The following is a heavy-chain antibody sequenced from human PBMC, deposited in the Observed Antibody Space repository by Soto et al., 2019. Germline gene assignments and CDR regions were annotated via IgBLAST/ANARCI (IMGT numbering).Heavy chain of an antibody. J-gene: IGHJ4*02. CDR2: IWYDGSNK. D-gene: IGHD6-19*01. CDR3: ARDSSGWYGDYFDY. V-gene: IGHV3-33*01. CDR1: GFTFSSYG. Sequence: ESGGGVVQPGRSLRLSCAASGFTFSSYGMHWVRQAPGKGLEWVAVIWYDGSNKYYADSVKGRFTISRDNSKNTLYLQMNSLRAEDTAVYYCARDSSGWYGDYFDYWGQGTLVTVSS.